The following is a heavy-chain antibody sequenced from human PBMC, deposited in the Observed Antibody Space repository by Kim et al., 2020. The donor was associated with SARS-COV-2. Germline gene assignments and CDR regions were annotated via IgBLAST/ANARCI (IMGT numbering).Heavy chain of an antibody. CDR3: AGRSVKHWYFDL. Sequence: SETLSLTCTVYGGSFSGYYWSWIRQPLGKGLEWIGEVNHSGATNYSPSLKSRVTVSVDTSKNQLSLTLTSATAADTAVYYRAGRSVKHWYFDLWGRGTLVTVSS. CDR1: GGSFSGYY. CDR2: VNHSGAT. V-gene: IGHV4-34*01. J-gene: IGHJ2*01.